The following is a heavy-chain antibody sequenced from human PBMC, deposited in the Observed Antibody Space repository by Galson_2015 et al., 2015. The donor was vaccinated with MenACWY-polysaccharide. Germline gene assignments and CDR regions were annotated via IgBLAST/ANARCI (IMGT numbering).Heavy chain of an antibody. V-gene: IGHV2-5*02. CDR1: GHSLRTGGVG. J-gene: IGHJ4*02. CDR2: LYWDDDK. CDR3: AHRRWYSTSSVDY. Sequence: LVYCTATRTLPCTFSGHSLRTGGVGVGWIRQHPGTDLEWLVLLYWDDDKLYSPSLKSTLTITKDTSKNQVVLTMINIYPVDTATHYCAHRRWYSTSSVDYWGQGTLVTVSS. D-gene: IGHD6-6*01.